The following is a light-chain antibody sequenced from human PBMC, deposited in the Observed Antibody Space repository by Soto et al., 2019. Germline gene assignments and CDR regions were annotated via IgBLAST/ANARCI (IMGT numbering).Light chain of an antibody. CDR2: GAS. J-gene: IGKJ4*01. CDR3: QQYGSSPR. Sequence: EIVLTQSPGTLSLSPGERATLSCRASQSVSSSYLAWYQQKPGQAPMLLIYGASSRATGIPDRFSGSGSGTDFTLTISRLEPEDFAVYYCQQYGSSPRFGGGTKVEIK. V-gene: IGKV3-20*01. CDR1: QSVSSSY.